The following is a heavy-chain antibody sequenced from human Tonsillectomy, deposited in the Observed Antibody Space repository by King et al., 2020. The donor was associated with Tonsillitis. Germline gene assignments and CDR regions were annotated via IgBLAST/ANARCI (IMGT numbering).Heavy chain of an antibody. CDR3: RRGVVSWSPADVDY. CDR1: GCSISSSNW. CDR2: IYHCGST. D-gene: IGHD3-3*01. Sequence: VQLQESGPGLVKPSGTLSLTCAVSGCSISSSNWWSWVRQPPGKGLEWIGEIYHCGSTNYNPSLKSRVTISVDKSKNPFSLKLSSVTAADTAVYYCRRGVVSWSPADVDYWGQGTLVTVSS. J-gene: IGHJ4*02. V-gene: IGHV4-4*02.